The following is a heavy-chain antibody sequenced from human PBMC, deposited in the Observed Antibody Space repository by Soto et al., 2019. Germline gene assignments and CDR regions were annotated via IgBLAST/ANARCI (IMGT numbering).Heavy chain of an antibody. V-gene: IGHV4-30-2*01. CDR1: GGSISSGGYS. CDR2: IYHSGST. CDR3: ARVPWP. Sequence: QLQLQESGSGLVKPSQTLSLTCAVSGGSISSGGYSWSWIRQPPGKGLEWIGYIYHSGSTYYNPSLQSRVTRSGDRSKSKLSLTLSSVADADKAVYYCARVPWPWGKGTMVTVYS. J-gene: IGHJ5*02.